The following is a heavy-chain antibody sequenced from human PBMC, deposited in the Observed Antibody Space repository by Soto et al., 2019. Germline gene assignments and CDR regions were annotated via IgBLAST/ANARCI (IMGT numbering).Heavy chain of an antibody. CDR3: ARAGTMIVVVRARHRFDY. D-gene: IGHD3-22*01. V-gene: IGHV4-34*01. CDR1: GGSFSGYY. CDR2: INHSGST. J-gene: IGHJ4*02. Sequence: SETLSLTCAVYGGSFSGYYWSWIRQPPGKGLEWIGEINHSGSTNYNPSLKSRVTISVDTSKNQFSLKLSSVTAADTAVYYCARAGTMIVVVRARHRFDYWGQGTLVTVSS.